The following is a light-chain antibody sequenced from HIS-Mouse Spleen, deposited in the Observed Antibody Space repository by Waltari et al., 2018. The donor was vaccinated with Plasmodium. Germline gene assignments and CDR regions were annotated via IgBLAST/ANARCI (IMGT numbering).Light chain of an antibody. CDR2: EGS. J-gene: IGLJ3*02. Sequence: QSALTQPASVSGSPGQSIPLSCPGTSSDVGSYNLVSWYQQHPGKAPKLMLYEGSKRPSGVSNRFSGSKSGNTASLTISGLQAEDEADYYCCSYAGSSTNWVFGGGTKLTVL. CDR1: SSDVGSYNL. V-gene: IGLV2-23*01. CDR3: CSYAGSSTNWV.